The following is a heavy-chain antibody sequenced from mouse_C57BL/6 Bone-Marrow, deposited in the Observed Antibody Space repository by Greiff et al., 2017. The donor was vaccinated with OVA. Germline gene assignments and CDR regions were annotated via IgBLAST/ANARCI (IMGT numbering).Heavy chain of an antibody. CDR2: INPSSGYT. Sequence: QVQLQQSGAELARPGASVKMSCKASGYTFTSYTMHWVKQRPGQGLEWIGYINPSSGYTKYNQKFKDKATLTADKSSSTAYMQLSSLTSEDSAVYYCARKNGKDAVDYWGQGTSVTVSS. V-gene: IGHV1-4*01. CDR3: ARKNGKDAVDY. D-gene: IGHD2-1*01. CDR1: GYTFTSYT. J-gene: IGHJ4*01.